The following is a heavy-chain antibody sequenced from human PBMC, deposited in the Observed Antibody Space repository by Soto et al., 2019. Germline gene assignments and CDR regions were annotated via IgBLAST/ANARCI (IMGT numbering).Heavy chain of an antibody. J-gene: IGHJ5*02. Sequence: QTLSLTCAISGDSVSSNSAAWNWIRQSPSRSLEWLGRKYYRSKWYNDYAVSVKSRITINPDTSKNQFSLQLNSVTPEDTAVYFCVRDLFTFGGIIAPKNWFDPWGQGTLVTVTS. CDR1: GDSVSSNSAA. D-gene: IGHD3-16*02. V-gene: IGHV6-1*01. CDR3: VRDLFTFGGIIAPKNWFDP. CDR2: KYYRSKWYN.